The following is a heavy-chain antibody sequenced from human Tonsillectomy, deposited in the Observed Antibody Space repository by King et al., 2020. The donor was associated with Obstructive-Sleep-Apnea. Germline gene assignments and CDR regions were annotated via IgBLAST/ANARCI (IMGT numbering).Heavy chain of an antibody. CDR2: LSGGGARA. Sequence: VQLVESGGGLVQPGGSLRLSCAASGFSFSSYAMSWVRQAPGKGLEWVSCLSGGGARAHYADSVKGRFTISRDNAKNTLYLQMNSLRGEDTAVYYCARNKWSDLMDWFDPWGQGTLVTVSS. CDR3: ARNKWSDLMDWFDP. V-gene: IGHV3-23*04. J-gene: IGHJ5*02. D-gene: IGHD1-26*01. CDR1: GFSFSSYA.